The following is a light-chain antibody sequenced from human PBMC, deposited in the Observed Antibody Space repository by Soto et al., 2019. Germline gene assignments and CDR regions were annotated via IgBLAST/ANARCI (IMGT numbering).Light chain of an antibody. V-gene: IGLV1-51*01. Sequence: QSVLTQPPSVSAAPGQTVTISCSGSSSNIGNNYVFWYQQLPGTAPKLLIYDNDKRPSGIPDRFSGSKSGTSATLGITGLQTGDEAGYCCATWDRSLSVGVFGGGTKLTVL. CDR1: SSNIGNNY. J-gene: IGLJ2*01. CDR3: ATWDRSLSVGV. CDR2: DND.